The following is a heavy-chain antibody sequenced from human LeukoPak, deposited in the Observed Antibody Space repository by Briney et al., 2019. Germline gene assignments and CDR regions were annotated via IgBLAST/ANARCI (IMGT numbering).Heavy chain of an antibody. CDR2: IYYSGRT. J-gene: IGHJ1*01. CDR1: GDSVSRSDSY. D-gene: IGHD3-22*01. Sequence: PSETLSLTCSVSGDSVSRSDSYWDWIRQPPGKGLEWIWTIYYSGRTYYSTSLKSRVTMSVDPSNNQFSLNLRSVTAADTALYYCARRRYYDGSGYLEWGQGTLLSVSS. CDR3: ARRRYYDGSGYLE. V-gene: IGHV4-39*01.